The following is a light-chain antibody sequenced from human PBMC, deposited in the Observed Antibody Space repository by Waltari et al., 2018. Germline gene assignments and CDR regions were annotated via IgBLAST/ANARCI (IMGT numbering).Light chain of an antibody. Sequence: QSALTQPASVSGSPGQSITISCTGSSSDVGGYNYVSRYQQHPGKAPKLMIYDVTNRPSGVSNRFSGSKSGNPASLTISGLQAEDEADYYCTSYASSTAYIFGTGTKVTVL. CDR3: TSYASSTAYI. CDR1: SSDVGGYNY. J-gene: IGLJ1*01. CDR2: DVT. V-gene: IGLV2-14*03.